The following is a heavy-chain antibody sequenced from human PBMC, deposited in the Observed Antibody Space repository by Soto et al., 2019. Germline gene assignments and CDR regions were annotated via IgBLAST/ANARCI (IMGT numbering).Heavy chain of an antibody. CDR2: ISRDGSNE. CDR3: ARDDEGGSDCDLGY. D-gene: IGHD3-10*01. Sequence: QVQLVESGGGVVQPGRSLRLSCATSGFTFSSYLIHGVRQTPDKGLEWVAFISRDGSNEYYADSVKGRFTISRDNSKNTLYLEMNSLRAEDTAVYYCARDDEGGSDCDLGYWGQGTLVTVSS. CDR1: GFTFSSYL. J-gene: IGHJ4*02. V-gene: IGHV3-30-3*01.